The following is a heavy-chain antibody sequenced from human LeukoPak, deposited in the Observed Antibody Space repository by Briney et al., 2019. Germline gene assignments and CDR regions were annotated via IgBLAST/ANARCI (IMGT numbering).Heavy chain of an antibody. CDR3: ARVTLVSGSDYIRDY. Sequence: LRLSCAASGFTFSSYAMSWVRQAPGKGLEWIGYMYSSGTTYYNPSLKSRLTISVDTSKNQFSLKLTSVTAADTAVFYCARVTLVSGSDYIRDYWGQGTLVTVSS. CDR2: MYSSGTT. J-gene: IGHJ4*02. V-gene: IGHV4-30-2*05. D-gene: IGHD4-11*01. CDR1: GFTFSSYA.